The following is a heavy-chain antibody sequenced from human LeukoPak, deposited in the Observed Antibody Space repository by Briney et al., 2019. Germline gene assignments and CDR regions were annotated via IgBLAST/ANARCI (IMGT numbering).Heavy chain of an antibody. D-gene: IGHD6-6*01. V-gene: IGHV4-34*01. CDR1: GGSFSGYY. Sequence: SETLSLTCAVYGGSFSGYYWSWIRQPPGKGLEWIGEINHSGSTNYNPSLKSRVTISVDTSKNQFSLKLSSVTAAGTAVYYCARIAARPFDYWGQGTLVTVSS. J-gene: IGHJ4*02. CDR3: ARIAARPFDY. CDR2: INHSGST.